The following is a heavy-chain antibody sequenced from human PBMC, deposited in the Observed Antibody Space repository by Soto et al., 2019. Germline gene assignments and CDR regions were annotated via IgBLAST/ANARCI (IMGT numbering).Heavy chain of an antibody. CDR2: ISFDGSNT. J-gene: IGHJ4*02. D-gene: IGHD6-19*01. CDR1: GFTFSSYG. Sequence: PGGSLRLPCAASGFTFSSYGMHWVRQAPGKGLEWVALISFDGSNTYYADSVKGRFTISRDNSQNTLYLQMHSLRAEDTSLYYCGAGQFFSDYWGQGALVTVSS. V-gene: IGHV3-30*03. CDR3: GAGQFFSDY.